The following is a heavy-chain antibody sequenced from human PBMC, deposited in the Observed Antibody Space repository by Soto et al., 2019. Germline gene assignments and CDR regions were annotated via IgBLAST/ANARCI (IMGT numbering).Heavy chain of an antibody. CDR2: IGTRSDI. J-gene: IGHJ6*02. Sequence: GGSLRLSCAASGFTFSSYSMHWVRQAPGKGLEWVSSIGTRSDIYYADSVKGRFTISRDNAKNSLSLQMNSMTAEDTAVYYCAREETAWPLAYGLDVWGQGSTVTVSS. CDR1: GFTFSSYS. D-gene: IGHD2-21*02. V-gene: IGHV3-21*01. CDR3: AREETAWPLAYGLDV.